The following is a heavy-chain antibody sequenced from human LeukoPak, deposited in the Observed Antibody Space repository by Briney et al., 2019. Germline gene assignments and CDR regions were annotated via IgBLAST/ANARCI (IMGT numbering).Heavy chain of an antibody. J-gene: IGHJ4*02. Sequence: PGGSLRLSCAASGFTFSDFYMTWIRQAPGKGLECLSYISPTGSDISYADSVKGRFTISRDNAKNSLYLQMNSLRDDDTAVYYRTRDPRLTDYWGQGTLVTVSS. V-gene: IGHV3-11*04. CDR2: ISPTGSDI. CDR1: GFTFSDFY. CDR3: TRDPRLTDY.